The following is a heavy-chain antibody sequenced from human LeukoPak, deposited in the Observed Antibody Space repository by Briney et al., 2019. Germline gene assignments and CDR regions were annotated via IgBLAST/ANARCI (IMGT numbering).Heavy chain of an antibody. CDR1: GFTFSSYS. CDR3: ARSDPGFFSSGLSFDY. CDR2: ISSSSSTI. J-gene: IGHJ4*02. D-gene: IGHD2/OR15-2a*01. V-gene: IGHV3-48*01. Sequence: PGGSLRLSCAASGFTFSSYSMNWVRQAPGKGLEWVSYISSSSSTIYYADSVKGRFTISRDNAKNSLYLQMNSQRAEDTAVYYCARSDPGFFSSGLSFDYWGQGTLVTVSS.